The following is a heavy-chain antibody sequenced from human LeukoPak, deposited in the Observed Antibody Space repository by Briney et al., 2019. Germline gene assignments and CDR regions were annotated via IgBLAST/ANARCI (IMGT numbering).Heavy chain of an antibody. V-gene: IGHV3-7*01. CDR3: ARVVLRFLEWLDYFDY. Sequence: GGSLRLSCAGSGIPFSNYWMSWVRQAPGKGLEWVANIKQDGSEKYYVDSVKGRFTISRDNAKNSLYLQMNSLRAEDTAVYYCARVVLRFLEWLDYFDYWGQGTLVTVSS. CDR1: GIPFSNYW. CDR2: IKQDGSEK. J-gene: IGHJ4*02. D-gene: IGHD3-3*01.